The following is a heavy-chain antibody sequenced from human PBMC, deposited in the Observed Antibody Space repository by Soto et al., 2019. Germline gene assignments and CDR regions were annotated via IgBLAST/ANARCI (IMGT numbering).Heavy chain of an antibody. CDR3: ARDPEYNWNDASRGPDY. CDR1: GYTFTSYA. CDR2: INAGNGNT. Sequence: GASVKVSCKASGYTFTSYAMHWVRQAPGQRLEWMGWINAGNGNTKYSQKFQGRVTITRDTSASTAYMELSSLRSEDTAVYYCARDPEYNWNDASRGPDYWGQGTLVTVSS. V-gene: IGHV1-3*01. J-gene: IGHJ4*02. D-gene: IGHD1-20*01.